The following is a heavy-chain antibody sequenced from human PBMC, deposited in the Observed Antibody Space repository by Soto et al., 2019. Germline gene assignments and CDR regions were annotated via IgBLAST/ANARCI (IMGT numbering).Heavy chain of an antibody. CDR2: IRSGSDYI. J-gene: IGHJ3*01. CDR1: GFTFSSYS. Sequence: EVQLVESGGGLVKPGGCLRLSCAASGFTFSSYSMNWVRQAPGKGLAWVSSIRSGSDYIFYADSVKGRFTISRDNAKNSLFLQMNSLTAEDTAVYYCARSPVGDAFNVWGQGTVVTVSS. CDR3: ARSPVGDAFNV. V-gene: IGHV3-21*01.